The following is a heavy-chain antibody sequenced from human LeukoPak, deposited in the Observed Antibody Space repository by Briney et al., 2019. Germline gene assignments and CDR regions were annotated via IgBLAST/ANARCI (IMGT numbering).Heavy chain of an antibody. CDR1: GFTFSSYW. CDR3: ASEYSSSSHYFDY. Sequence: GGSLRLSCAASGFTFSSYWMSWVRQAPGKGLEWVANINQDGSQKYYVDSVKGRFTISRDNAKNSLYLQMNSLRAEDTAVYYCASEYSSSSHYFDYWGQGTLVTISS. CDR2: INQDGSQK. V-gene: IGHV3-7*01. D-gene: IGHD6-6*01. J-gene: IGHJ4*02.